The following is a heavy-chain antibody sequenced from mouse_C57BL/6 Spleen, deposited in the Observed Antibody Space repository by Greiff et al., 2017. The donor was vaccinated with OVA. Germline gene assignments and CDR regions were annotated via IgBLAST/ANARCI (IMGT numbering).Heavy chain of an antibody. V-gene: IGHV1-26*01. Sequence: VQLQQSGPELVKPGASVKISCKASGYTFTDYYMNWVKQSHGQSLEWIGDINPNNGGTSYNQKFKGKATLTVDKSSSTAYMQLRSLTSEDSAVYYCAREVYYGSSFSYWGQGTTLTVSS. D-gene: IGHD1-1*01. CDR2: INPNNGGT. J-gene: IGHJ2*01. CDR3: AREVYYGSSFSY. CDR1: GYTFTDYY.